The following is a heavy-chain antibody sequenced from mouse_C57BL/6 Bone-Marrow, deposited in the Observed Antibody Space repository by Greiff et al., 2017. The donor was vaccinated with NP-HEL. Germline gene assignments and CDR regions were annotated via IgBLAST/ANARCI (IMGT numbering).Heavy chain of an antibody. V-gene: IGHV1-39*01. J-gene: IGHJ1*03. D-gene: IGHD1-1*01. CDR2: INPNYGTT. CDR1: GYSFTDYN. Sequence: VQLKESGPELVKPGASVKISCKASGYSFTDYNMNWVKQSHGKSLEWIGVINPNYGTTSYNQKFKGKATLTVDQSSSTAYMQLNSLTSEDSAVYYCARGYYGSSYDWYFDVWGTGTTVTVSS. CDR3: ARGYYGSSYDWYFDV.